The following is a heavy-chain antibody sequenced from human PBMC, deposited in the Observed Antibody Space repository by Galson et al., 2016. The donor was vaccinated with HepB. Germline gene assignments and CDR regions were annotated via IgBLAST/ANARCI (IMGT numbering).Heavy chain of an antibody. V-gene: IGHV3-23*01. D-gene: IGHD1-26*01. CDR2: ICRSGDST. CDR3: VQGSTAPAV. Sequence: SLRLSCAASGFTFSNYGMTWVRQAPGKGLEVVSSICRSGDSTDYADSVKGRFTISRDNSKNTLSLQMNSLTADDTAIYYCVQGSTAPAVWGKGTTVTVSS. J-gene: IGHJ6*04. CDR1: GFTFSNYG.